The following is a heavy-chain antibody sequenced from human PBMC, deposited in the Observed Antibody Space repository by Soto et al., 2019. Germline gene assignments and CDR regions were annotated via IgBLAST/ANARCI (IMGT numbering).Heavy chain of an antibody. D-gene: IGHD6-6*01. CDR3: ARHSAPSGSSSLDY. CDR2: IYYSGST. CDR1: GGSISSSSYY. V-gene: IGHV4-39*01. J-gene: IGHJ4*02. Sequence: PSETLSLTCTVSGGSISSSSYYWGWIRQPPGKGLEWIGSIYYSGSTYYNPSLKSRVTISVDTSKNQFSLKLSSVTAADTAVYYCARHSAPSGSSSLDYWGQGTLVTVSS.